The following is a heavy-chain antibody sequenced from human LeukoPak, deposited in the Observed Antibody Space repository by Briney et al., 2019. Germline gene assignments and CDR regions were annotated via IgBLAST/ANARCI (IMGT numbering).Heavy chain of an antibody. Sequence: PSETLSLTCTVSGGSISSSNYYWGWIRQPPGKGLEWIGSIYYSGTTYHNPSLKSRVTISVDTSKNQFSLKLSSVTAADTAVYYCASLYYYGSGSRYYFDYWGQGTLVTVSS. CDR1: GGSISSSNYY. CDR3: ASLYYYGSGSRYYFDY. V-gene: IGHV4-39*01. J-gene: IGHJ4*02. CDR2: IYYSGTT. D-gene: IGHD3-10*01.